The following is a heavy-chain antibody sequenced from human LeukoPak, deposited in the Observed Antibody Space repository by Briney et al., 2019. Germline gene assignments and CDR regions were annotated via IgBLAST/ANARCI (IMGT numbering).Heavy chain of an antibody. CDR3: ARDRIAPNYDFWSGPSAYYYYYMDV. J-gene: IGHJ6*03. D-gene: IGHD3-3*01. CDR2: IKQDGSEK. V-gene: IGHV3-7*01. Sequence: GGSLRLSCAASGFTFSSYWMSWVRQAPGKGLEWVANIKQDGSEKYYVDSVKGRFTISRDNAKNSLYLQMNSLRAEDTAVCYCARDRIAPNYDFWSGPSAYYYYYMDVWGKGTTVTVSS. CDR1: GFTFSSYW.